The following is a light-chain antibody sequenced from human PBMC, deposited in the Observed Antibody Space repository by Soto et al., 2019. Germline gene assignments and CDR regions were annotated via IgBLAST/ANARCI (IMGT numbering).Light chain of an antibody. CDR2: HTS. J-gene: IGKJ4*01. CDR1: EDIAHY. CDR3: QKYDRAPLT. Sequence: DIQMTQSPSSLSASLGDKVTLTCRASEDIAHYLAWYQQKPGKPPRVLLHHTSILQSGVPSRFSGSVNGRDFNVTITSLQPEDVATYFCQKYDRAPLTFGGGTKVEI. V-gene: IGKV1-27*01.